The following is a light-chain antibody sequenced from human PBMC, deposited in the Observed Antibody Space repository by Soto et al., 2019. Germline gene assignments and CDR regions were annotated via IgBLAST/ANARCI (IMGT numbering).Light chain of an antibody. V-gene: IGKV1-27*01. CDR3: QQYTSAPTWT. Sequence: DSQMTQSPSSLSASVGDRVTITCRAAQDISNYFAWYQQKPGKVPKLLIYAASTLQSGVPSRFRGSESGTDFTLAIRSLQPEDVATYYWQQYTSAPTWTFGQGTKVEIK. CDR1: QDISNY. CDR2: AAS. J-gene: IGKJ1*01.